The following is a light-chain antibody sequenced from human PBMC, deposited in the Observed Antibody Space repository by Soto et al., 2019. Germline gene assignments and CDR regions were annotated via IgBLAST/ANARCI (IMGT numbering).Light chain of an antibody. Sequence: EIVLTQSPGTLSLSPGERATLSCRASQSVSGSYLAWYQQKPGQAPRLLIYGASSRATGIPDRFSGSGSGTDFTLTISRLEPEDFAVYYCQQFSSYPLTFGGGTKVDI. CDR2: GAS. J-gene: IGKJ4*01. CDR1: QSVSGSY. V-gene: IGKV3-20*01. CDR3: QQFSSYPLT.